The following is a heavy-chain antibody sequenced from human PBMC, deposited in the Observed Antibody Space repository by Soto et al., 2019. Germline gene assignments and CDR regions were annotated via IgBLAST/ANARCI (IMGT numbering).Heavy chain of an antibody. CDR3: AREGDMKFHSDSSDEPGY. V-gene: IGHV1-69*04. CDR1: GGTFSSFV. Sequence: SVKVSCKASGGTFSSFVISWVRQAPGQGLEWMGRIIPSIGIINYAQKFQGRVTIIADTSTSTAYMELSSLRSDDTAVYYCAREGDMKFHSDSSDEPGYWGQGTLVTVSS. CDR2: IIPSIGII. J-gene: IGHJ4*02. D-gene: IGHD3-22*01.